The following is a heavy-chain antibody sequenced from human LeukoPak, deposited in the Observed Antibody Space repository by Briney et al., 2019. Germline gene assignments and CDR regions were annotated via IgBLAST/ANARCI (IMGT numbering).Heavy chain of an antibody. CDR1: GGSISSGGYS. V-gene: IGHV4-31*03. CDR2: IYYSGST. D-gene: IGHD4-17*01. CDR3: ARNYGDYTGYAFDI. J-gene: IGHJ3*02. Sequence: SETLSLTCTVSGGSISSGGYSWSWIRQHPGKGLEWIGYIYYSGSTYYNPSLKSRVTISVDTSKNQFSLKLSSVTAADTAVYYCARNYGDYTGYAFDIWGQGTMVTVSS.